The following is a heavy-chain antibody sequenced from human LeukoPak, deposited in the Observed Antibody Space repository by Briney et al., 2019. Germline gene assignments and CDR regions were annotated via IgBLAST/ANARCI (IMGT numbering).Heavy chain of an antibody. CDR3: ARGYSSDWFDP. J-gene: IGHJ5*02. CDR2: MNPNSGNT. Sequence: GASVKVSCKASGYTFTSYDINRVRQATGQGLEWMGWMNPNSGNTGYAQRFQGRVTMTRNTSISTAYMELSSLRSEDTAVYYCARGYSSDWFDPWGQGTLVTVSS. D-gene: IGHD4-11*01. CDR1: GYTFTSYD. V-gene: IGHV1-8*01.